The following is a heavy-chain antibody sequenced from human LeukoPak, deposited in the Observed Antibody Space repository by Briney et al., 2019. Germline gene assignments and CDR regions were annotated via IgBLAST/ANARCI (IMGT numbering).Heavy chain of an antibody. J-gene: IGHJ4*02. V-gene: IGHV3-21*01. D-gene: IGHD3-3*01. CDR2: ISSSSSYI. Sequence: GGSLRLSCAASGFTFSSYSMNWVRQAPGKGLDWVSSISSSSSYIYYADSVKGRFTISRDNAKNSLYLQMNSLRAEDTAVYYCARGTIFGVVITLFDYWGQGTLVTVSS. CDR3: ARGTIFGVVITLFDY. CDR1: GFTFSSYS.